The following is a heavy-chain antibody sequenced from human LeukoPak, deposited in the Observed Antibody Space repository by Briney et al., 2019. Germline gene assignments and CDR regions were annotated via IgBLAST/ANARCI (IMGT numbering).Heavy chain of an antibody. Sequence: SETLSLTCTVSGGSISSYYWSWIRQPPGKGLEWIGYIYYSGSTNYNPSPKSRVTISVDTSKNQFSLKLSSVTAADTAVYYCARHSYDFWSDPDRYYFDYWGQGTLVTVSS. CDR3: ARHSYDFWSDPDRYYFDY. J-gene: IGHJ4*02. V-gene: IGHV4-59*08. CDR1: GGSISSYY. CDR2: IYYSGST. D-gene: IGHD3-3*01.